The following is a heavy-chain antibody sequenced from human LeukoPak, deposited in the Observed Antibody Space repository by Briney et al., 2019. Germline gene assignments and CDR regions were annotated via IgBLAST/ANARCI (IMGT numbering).Heavy chain of an antibody. CDR2: ISSSSSYI. J-gene: IGHJ4*02. V-gene: IGHV3-21*01. D-gene: IGHD4-17*01. CDR1: GFTFSGYS. CDR3: ARDYGDYVFDY. Sequence: GGSLRLSCAASGFTFSGYSMNWVRQAPGKGLEWVLSISSSSSYIYYADSVKGRFTISRDNAKNSLYLQMNSLRAKDTAVYYCARDYGDYVFDYWGQGTLVTVSS.